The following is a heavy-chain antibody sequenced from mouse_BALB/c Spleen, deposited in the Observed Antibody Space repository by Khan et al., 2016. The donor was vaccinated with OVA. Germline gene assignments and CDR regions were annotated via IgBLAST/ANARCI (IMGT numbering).Heavy chain of an antibody. J-gene: IGHJ2*01. CDR2: ISTDSVNT. CDR3: SIRDYFGY. V-gene: IGHV1S137*01. CDR1: GYTFTDYS. Sequence: QVQLKQSGPELVRPGVSVKISCKGSGYTFTDYSMHWVKQSHAKSLEWIGVISTDSVNTNYNQKFKGKATLTVDKSSSTAYMELARMTSEDSAIYYWSIRDYFGYWGQGTTLT.